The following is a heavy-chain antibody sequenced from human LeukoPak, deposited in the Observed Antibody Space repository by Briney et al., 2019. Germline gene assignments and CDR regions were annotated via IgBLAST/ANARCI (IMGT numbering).Heavy chain of an antibody. CDR3: ARDRRLLWFGELHQGWFDP. V-gene: IGHV4-61*01. CDR2: INHSGST. D-gene: IGHD3-10*01. Sequence: SETLSLTCTVSGDSISSGSYYWSWIRQPPGKGLEWIGEINHSGSTNYNPSLKSRVTISVDTSKNQFSLKLSSVTAADTAVYYCARDRRLLWFGELHQGWFDPWGQGTLVTVSS. J-gene: IGHJ5*02. CDR1: GDSISSGSYY.